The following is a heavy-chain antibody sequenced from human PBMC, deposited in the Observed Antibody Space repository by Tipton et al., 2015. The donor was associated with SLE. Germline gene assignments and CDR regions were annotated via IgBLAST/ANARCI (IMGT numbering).Heavy chain of an antibody. Sequence: TLSLTCAVYGGSFSGYYWSWIRQPPGKGLEWIGEINHSGNTFYNSSLKSRVTISVDTSKNQFSLKLSSVTAADTAVYYCARQSKGITVTGTPYYFDYWGQGTLVTVSS. CDR3: ARQSKGITVTGTPYYFDY. CDR1: GGSFSGYY. D-gene: IGHD6-19*01. J-gene: IGHJ4*02. CDR2: INHSGNT. V-gene: IGHV4-34*01.